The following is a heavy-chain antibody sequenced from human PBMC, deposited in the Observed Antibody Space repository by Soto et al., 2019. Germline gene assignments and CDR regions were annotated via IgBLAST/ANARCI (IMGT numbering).Heavy chain of an antibody. D-gene: IGHD1-26*01. J-gene: IGHJ3*01. CDR2: VTSSASST. V-gene: IGHV3-23*01. CDR3: AKVGAVLLDPFDV. Sequence: GQLLESGGGMVQPGGSLRLSCAASGFTFSSFAMNWVRLPPGRGLEWVAAVTSSASSTHYADSVKGRFTISRDNSKNTLYLQMNSLRADDTAVYYCAKVGAVLLDPFDVWGQGTMVTVSS. CDR1: GFTFSSFA.